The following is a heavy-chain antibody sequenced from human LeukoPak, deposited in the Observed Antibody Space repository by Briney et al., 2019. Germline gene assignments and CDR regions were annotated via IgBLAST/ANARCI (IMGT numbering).Heavy chain of an antibody. D-gene: IGHD2-8*01. CDR2: IYWKSGII. CDR3: VKDRSRGPRNVANILDF. J-gene: IGHJ4*02. Sequence: SGGSLRLSCAASGFNFDDTAMHWVRQPPGKGLEWVSGIYWKSGIIGYADPVKGRFTISRHNAKDALYLQMNSLRAEDTALYYCVKDRSRGPRNVANILDFWGQGILVTVSS. V-gene: IGHV3-9*01. CDR1: GFNFDDTA.